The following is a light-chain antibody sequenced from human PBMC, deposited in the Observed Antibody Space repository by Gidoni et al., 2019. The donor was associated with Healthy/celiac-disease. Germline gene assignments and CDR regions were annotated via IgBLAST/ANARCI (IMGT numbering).Light chain of an antibody. CDR2: GNN. J-gene: IGLJ2*01. Sequence: QSVLTQPPSVSEAPGPRVTIACTGSSSNIGAGYDVNWYQPLPGTAPKLLIYGNNNRPSGVPDRFSGSKSGTSASLAITGLQAEDEADYYCQSYDSSLSGSRVFGGGTKLTVL. CDR1: SSNIGAGYD. CDR3: QSYDSSLSGSRV. V-gene: IGLV1-40*01.